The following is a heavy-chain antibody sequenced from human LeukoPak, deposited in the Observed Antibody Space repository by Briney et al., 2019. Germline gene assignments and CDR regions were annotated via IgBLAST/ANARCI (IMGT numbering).Heavy chain of an antibody. J-gene: IGHJ4*02. CDR1: GFSFSSYG. V-gene: IGHV3-30*18. D-gene: IGHD3-22*01. Sequence: GGSPRLSCVVSGFSFSSYGMHWVRQAPGKGLEWVAVISYDGSSKYYADSVKGRFTISRDNSKNTLYLQMNSLRAEDTAVYYCAKSFAKYYYDSSGYYGFDYWGQGTLVTVSS. CDR3: AKSFAKYYYDSSGYYGFDY. CDR2: ISYDGSSK.